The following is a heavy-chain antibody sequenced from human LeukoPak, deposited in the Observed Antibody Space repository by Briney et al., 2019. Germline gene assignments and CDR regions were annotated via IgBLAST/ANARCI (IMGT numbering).Heavy chain of an antibody. V-gene: IGHV4-61*08. CDR1: GGSISSGDYY. J-gene: IGHJ6*03. Sequence: PSETLSLTCTVSGGSISSGDYYWSWIRQPPGKGLEWIGYIYYSGSTNYNPSLKSRVTISVDTSKNQFSLKLSSVTAADTAVYYCARAKAIAVAGTLGGSWGADYYYYMDVWGKGTTVTVSS. D-gene: IGHD6-19*01. CDR3: ARAKAIAVAGTLGGSWGADYYYYMDV. CDR2: IYYSGST.